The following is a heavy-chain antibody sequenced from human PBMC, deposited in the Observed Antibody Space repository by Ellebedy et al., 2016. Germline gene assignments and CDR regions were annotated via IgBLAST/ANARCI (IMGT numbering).Heavy chain of an antibody. CDR3: AREKVVPAAPNDKAYHYYGMDV. J-gene: IGHJ6*02. D-gene: IGHD2-2*01. CDR2: ISSSSSTI. Sequence: GESLKISCAASGFTFSTYSMNWVRQAPGKGLEWVSYISSSSSTIYYADSVKGRFTISRDNAKNSLYLQMNSLRAEDPAVYYCAREKVVPAAPNDKAYHYYGMDVWGQGTTVTVSS. V-gene: IGHV3-48*01. CDR1: GFTFSTYS.